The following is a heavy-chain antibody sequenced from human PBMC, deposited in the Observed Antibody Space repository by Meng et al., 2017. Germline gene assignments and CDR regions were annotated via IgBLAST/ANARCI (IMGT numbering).Heavy chain of an antibody. Sequence: GGSLRLSCAASGFTFSSYSMNWVRQAPGKGLEWVSSISSSSSYIYYADSAKGRFTISRDNAKNSLYLQMKSLRAEDTAVYYCARAPSIATTTNYWGQGTLVTVSS. V-gene: IGHV3-21*01. CDR3: ARAPSIATTTNY. CDR1: GFTFSSYS. CDR2: ISSSSSYI. D-gene: IGHD5-12*01. J-gene: IGHJ4*02.